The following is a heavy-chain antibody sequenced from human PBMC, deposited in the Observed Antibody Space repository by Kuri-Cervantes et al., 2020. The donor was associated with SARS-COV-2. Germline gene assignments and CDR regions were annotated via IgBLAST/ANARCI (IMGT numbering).Heavy chain of an antibody. Sequence: ASVKVSCKAPETTFPNYDINWVRQATGQGLEWMGMVKTNSGNTLYAQIFQGRVTMTRDTSTSTAYMELRSLRSDDTAVYYCARENYIGTGGRIHNWFDPWGQGTLVTVSS. V-gene: IGHV1-8*01. CDR1: ETTFPNYD. CDR3: ARENYIGTGGRIHNWFDP. CDR2: VKTNSGNT. J-gene: IGHJ5*02. D-gene: IGHD7-27*01.